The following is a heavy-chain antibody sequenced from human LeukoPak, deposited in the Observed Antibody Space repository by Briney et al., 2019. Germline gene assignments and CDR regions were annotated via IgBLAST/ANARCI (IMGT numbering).Heavy chain of an antibody. Sequence: ASVKVSCKASGYTFTSYDINWVRQATGQGLGWMGWMNPNSGNTGYAQKFQGRVTITRNTSISTAYMELSSPRSEDTAVYYCARGRQTSNRYYGSGSYYLDVWGKGTTVTVSS. CDR2: MNPNSGNT. CDR1: GYTFTSYD. D-gene: IGHD3-10*01. V-gene: IGHV1-8*03. CDR3: ARGRQTSNRYYGSGSYYLDV. J-gene: IGHJ6*03.